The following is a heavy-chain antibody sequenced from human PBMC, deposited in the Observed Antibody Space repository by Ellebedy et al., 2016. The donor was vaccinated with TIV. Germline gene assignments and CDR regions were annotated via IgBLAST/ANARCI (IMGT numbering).Heavy chain of an antibody. CDR2: IYPGDSDT. CDR3: ARESSNGYSFFAY. V-gene: IGHV5-51*01. D-gene: IGHD3-22*01. J-gene: IGHJ4*01. Sequence: PGGSLRLSCKGSGYRFTDYWIGWVRQVPGKGLEWMAIIYPGDSDTRYSPSFPGQVTISADKSINTAYLQWSRLKASDNDMYYCARESSNGYSFFAYWGHGTLVTVSS. CDR1: GYRFTDYW.